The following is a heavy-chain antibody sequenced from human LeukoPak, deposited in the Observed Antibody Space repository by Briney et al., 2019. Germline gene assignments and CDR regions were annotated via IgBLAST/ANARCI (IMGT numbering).Heavy chain of an antibody. CDR1: GFTFSNYW. CDR2: IKEDGSQK. CDR3: VSQQVVPH. D-gene: IGHD6-13*01. Sequence: PGGSLRLSCVVSGFTFSNYWMSWVRQAPGKGLEWVANIKEDGSQKDYVGSVKGRFTISRDNTKNSVYLQMNSLRVEDTAVYYCVSQQVVPHWGQGTRVTVSS. V-gene: IGHV3-7*01. J-gene: IGHJ4*02.